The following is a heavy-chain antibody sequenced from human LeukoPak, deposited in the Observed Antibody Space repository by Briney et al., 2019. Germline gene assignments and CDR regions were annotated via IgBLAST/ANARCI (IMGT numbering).Heavy chain of an antibody. V-gene: IGHV4-34*01. Sequence: SETLSLTCVVYGGSFSGYYWSWIRQPPGKGLEWIGEIDHSGTTNYNPSLKSRVTMSVDTSKNQFSLMVSSVTAADTAVYYCATGRNGVVPAPILGVGPWYNYHYMDVWGKGTTVTVSS. CDR2: IDHSGTT. D-gene: IGHD2-2*02. CDR3: ATGRNGVVPAPILGVGPWYNYHYMDV. J-gene: IGHJ6*03. CDR1: GGSFSGYY.